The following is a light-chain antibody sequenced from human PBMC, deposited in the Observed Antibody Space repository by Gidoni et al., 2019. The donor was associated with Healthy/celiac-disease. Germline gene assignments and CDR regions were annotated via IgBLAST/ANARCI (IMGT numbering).Light chain of an antibody. CDR2: ATS. CDR1: QSISSY. CDR3: RQEVT. Sequence: IQMTQSQSSLSASIGYRVPITCRASQSISSYLNWCQQQPVNAPKVLIYATSSLQSGIPSRFSGSVSVTDFTLATSSLQAEDFATYCCRQEVTFGPGTKVDIK. J-gene: IGKJ3*01. V-gene: IGKV1-39*01.